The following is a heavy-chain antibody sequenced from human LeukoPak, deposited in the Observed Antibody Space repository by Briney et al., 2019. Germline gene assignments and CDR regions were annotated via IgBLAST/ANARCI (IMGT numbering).Heavy chain of an antibody. Sequence: GGSLRLSCAASGFTFSSYAMSWVRQAPGKGLEWVSAFSGSGGSTYCADSVKGRFTISRDNPKNTLYLQMNSLRAEDTAVYYCAKVESSGYYSYYYYYYMDVWGKGTTVTVSS. CDR1: GFTFSSYA. V-gene: IGHV3-23*01. CDR3: AKVESSGYYSYYYYYYMDV. D-gene: IGHD3-22*01. CDR2: FSGSGGST. J-gene: IGHJ6*03.